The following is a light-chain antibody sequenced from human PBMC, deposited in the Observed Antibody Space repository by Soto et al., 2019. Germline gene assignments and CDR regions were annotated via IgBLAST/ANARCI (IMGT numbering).Light chain of an antibody. V-gene: IGLV2-14*01. CDR1: SSDVGGYNY. CDR2: DVS. CDR3: CSYAGSYYYV. J-gene: IGLJ1*01. Sequence: QSVLTQPASVSGSPGQSITISCTGTSSDVGGYNYVSWYQQHPGKAPKLMIYDVSNRPSGVSNRFSGSKSGNTASLTISGLQAGDEADYYCCSYAGSYYYVFGTGTKVTVL.